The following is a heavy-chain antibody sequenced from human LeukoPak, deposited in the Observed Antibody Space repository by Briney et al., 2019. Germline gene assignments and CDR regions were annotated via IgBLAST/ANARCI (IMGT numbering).Heavy chain of an antibody. V-gene: IGHV3-23*01. D-gene: IGHD2-15*01. CDR1: GFTFSSYA. CDR2: IFGSGGSA. CDR3: AKTTTGYSSGRYPAWPIDY. Sequence: GGSLRLSCAASGFTFSSYAMYWVRQAPGKGLEWVSGIFGSGGSAHYADSVKGRFTISRDNSKNTVYLQMDSLRAEDTATYYCAKTTTGYSSGRYPAWPIDYWGQGTLVTVSS. J-gene: IGHJ4*02.